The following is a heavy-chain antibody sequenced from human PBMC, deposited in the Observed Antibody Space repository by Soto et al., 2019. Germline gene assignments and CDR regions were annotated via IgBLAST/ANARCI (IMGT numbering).Heavy chain of an antibody. CDR3: AVSCDY. CDR1: GFTFSSYG. J-gene: IGHJ4*02. V-gene: IGHV3-30*03. CDR2: ISYDGSNK. Sequence: QVQLVESGGGVVQPGRSLRLSCAASGFTFSSYGMHWVRQAPGKGLEWGAVISYDGSNKYYADSVKGRFTISRDKSKNTLYLQMNSLRAEDTAVYYCAVSCDYWGQGTLVTVSS.